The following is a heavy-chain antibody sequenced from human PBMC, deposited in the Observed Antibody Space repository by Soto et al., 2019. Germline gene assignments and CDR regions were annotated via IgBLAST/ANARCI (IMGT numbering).Heavy chain of an antibody. J-gene: IGHJ4*02. CDR1: GGSISSYY. V-gene: IGHV4-59*01. CDR2: IYYSGST. CDR3: ALAAAGTGRFDY. D-gene: IGHD6-13*01. Sequence: SETLSLTCTVSGGSISSYYWSWIRQPPGKGLEWIGYIYYSGSTNYNPSLKSRVTISVDTSKNQFSLKLSSVTAADTAVYYCALAAAGTGRFDYWGQGTLVTVSS.